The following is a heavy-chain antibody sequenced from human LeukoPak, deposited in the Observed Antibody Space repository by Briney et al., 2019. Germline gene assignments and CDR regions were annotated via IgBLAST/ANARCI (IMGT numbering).Heavy chain of an antibody. CDR3: ARQGQAGKATLGYYMDV. Sequence: SETLSLTCTVSGGSISSYYWSWIRQPPGKGLEWLGYIYTSGSTNYNPSLKSRVTISVDTSKNQFSLKLSSVTAADTAVYYCARQGQAGKATLGYYMDVWGKGTTVTVSS. D-gene: IGHD7-27*01. CDR1: GGSISSYY. CDR2: IYTSGST. J-gene: IGHJ6*03. V-gene: IGHV4-4*09.